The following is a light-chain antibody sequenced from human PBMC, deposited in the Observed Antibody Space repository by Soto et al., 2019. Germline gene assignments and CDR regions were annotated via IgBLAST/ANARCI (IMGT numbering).Light chain of an antibody. V-gene: IGKV1-5*03. CDR2: KAS. Sequence: DIQMTQSPSTLSASVGDRVILTCRASQSIGSWLAWYQQKAGKGPKLLIYKASSLKSGVPSRFSGSGSGTEFTLNLSSLQPDDFATDYCQQYNNDSPWTFGQGTKVEVK. CDR1: QSIGSW. J-gene: IGKJ1*01. CDR3: QQYNNDSPWT.